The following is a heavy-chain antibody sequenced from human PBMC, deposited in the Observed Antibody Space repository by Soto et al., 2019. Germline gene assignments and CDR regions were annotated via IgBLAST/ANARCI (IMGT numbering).Heavy chain of an antibody. J-gene: IGHJ3*02. Sequence: SETLSLTCTVSGGSISSGGYYWSWIRQHPGKGLEWIGYIYYTGTTNYNPSLKSRVTMSVDTSRNQFSLNLSFVTAADTAVYYCGRLGPAMIRGPQRAFDIWGQGTVVTVSS. D-gene: IGHD3-10*01. CDR2: IYYTGTT. CDR3: GRLGPAMIRGPQRAFDI. CDR1: GGSISSGGYY. V-gene: IGHV4-61*08.